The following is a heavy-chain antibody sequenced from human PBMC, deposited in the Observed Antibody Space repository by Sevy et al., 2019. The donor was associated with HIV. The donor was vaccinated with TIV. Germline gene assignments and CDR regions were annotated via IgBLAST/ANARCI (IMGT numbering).Heavy chain of an antibody. CDR2: IYTSGST. D-gene: IGHD6-13*01. CDR3: ARDPAAGRKYYYYYGMDV. CDR1: GGSISSYY. Sequence: SETLSLTCTVSGGSISSYYWSWIRQPAGKGLEWIRRIYTSGSTNYNPSLKSRVTMSVDTSKNQFSLKLSSVTAADTAVYYCARDPAAGRKYYYYYGMDVWGQGTTVTVSS. V-gene: IGHV4-4*07. J-gene: IGHJ6*02.